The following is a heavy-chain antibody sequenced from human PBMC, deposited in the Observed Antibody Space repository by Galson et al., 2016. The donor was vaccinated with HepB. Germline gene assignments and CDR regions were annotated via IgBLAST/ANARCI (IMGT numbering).Heavy chain of an antibody. CDR1: GGSFSGYY. D-gene: IGHD3-16*01. J-gene: IGHJ3*02. CDR2: INHRGST. Sequence: ETLSLTCAVYGGSFSGYYWSWIRQSPGKGLEWIGEINHRGSTNYNPSLKSRLTISVDTSKNQISLKLSLVTAADTAVYYCARGEFRLVRLRVFDIWGQGTMVTVSS. CDR3: ARGEFRLVRLRVFDI. V-gene: IGHV4-34*01.